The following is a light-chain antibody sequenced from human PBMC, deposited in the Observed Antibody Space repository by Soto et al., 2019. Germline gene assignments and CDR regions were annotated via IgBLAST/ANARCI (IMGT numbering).Light chain of an antibody. CDR1: SNDVGAYNY. CDR2: EVS. Sequence: QSALTQPASVSGSPGQSITISCTGTSNDVGAYNYVSWYQQQSGKAPKLMIHEVSERPSGVPDRFSGSKSGNTASLTISGLQAEDEADYYCCSYVDTDTWVFGGGTKLTVL. V-gene: IGLV2-11*01. CDR3: CSYVDTDTWV. J-gene: IGLJ3*02.